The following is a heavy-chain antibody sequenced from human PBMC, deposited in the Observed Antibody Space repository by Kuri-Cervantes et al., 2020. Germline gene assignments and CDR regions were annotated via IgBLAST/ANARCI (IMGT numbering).Heavy chain of an antibody. CDR3: ARAPAYCGGDCYLRVRYCYYGMDV. J-gene: IGHJ6*02. CDR2: IYYSGST. D-gene: IGHD2-21*02. Sequence: SETLSLTCTVSGGSISSGGYYWSWIRQHPGKGLEWIGYIYYSGSTYYNPSHKSRVTISVDTSKNQFSLMLSSVTAADTAVYYFARAPAYCGGDCYLRVRYCYYGMDVWGQGTTVTVSS. V-gene: IGHV4-31*03. CDR1: GGSISSGGYY.